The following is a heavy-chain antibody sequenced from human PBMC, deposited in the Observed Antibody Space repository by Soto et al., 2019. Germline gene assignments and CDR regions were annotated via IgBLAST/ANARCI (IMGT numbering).Heavy chain of an antibody. D-gene: IGHD1-7*01. J-gene: IGHJ6*03. V-gene: IGHV6-1*01. CDR1: GDSVSSNSAA. Sequence: QVQLQESGPGLVKPSQTLSLTCAISGDSVSSNSAAWNWIRQSPSRGLEWLGRTYYRSRGYNDYAVSVRSRITVNPDTSKNQFARQLTSVTPEDTAVYYCAGTTSHYWYYMDVWGKGTTVTVSS. CDR2: TYYRSRGYN. CDR3: AGTTSHYWYYMDV.